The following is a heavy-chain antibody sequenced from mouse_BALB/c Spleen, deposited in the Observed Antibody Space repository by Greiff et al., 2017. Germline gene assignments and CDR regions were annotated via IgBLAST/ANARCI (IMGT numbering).Heavy chain of an antibody. D-gene: IGHD1-1*01. Sequence: EVQLQQSGTVLARPGASVKMSCKASGYSFTSYWMHWVKQRPGQGLEWIGAIYPGNSDTSYNQKFKGKAKLTAVTSASTAYMELSSLTNEDSAVYYCTNYYGSSSWFAYWGQGTLVTVSA. CDR3: TNYYGSSSWFAY. CDR1: GYSFTSYW. CDR2: IYPGNSDT. J-gene: IGHJ3*01. V-gene: IGHV1-5*01.